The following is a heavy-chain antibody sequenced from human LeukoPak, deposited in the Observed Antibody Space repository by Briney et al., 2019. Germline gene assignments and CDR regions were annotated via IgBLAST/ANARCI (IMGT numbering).Heavy chain of an antibody. CDR3: ARRRRSYGRNYFDY. D-gene: IGHD5-18*01. CDR1: GGSFSGYY. CDR2: INHSGST. Sequence: SETLSLTCAVYGGSFSGYYWSWIRQPPGKGLEWIGEINHSGSTNYNPSLKSRVTISVDTSKNQFSLKLSSVTAADTAVYYCARRRRSYGRNYFDYWGQGTLVTVSS. V-gene: IGHV4-34*01. J-gene: IGHJ4*02.